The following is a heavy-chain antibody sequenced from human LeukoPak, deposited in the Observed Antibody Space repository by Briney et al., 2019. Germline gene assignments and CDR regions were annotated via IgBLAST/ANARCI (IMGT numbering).Heavy chain of an antibody. CDR1: GYTFTSYG. Sequence: ASVKVSSMAFGYTFTSYGTRSVRQAPGQGLEWMGWISAYNGNTNYAQKLQGRVTMTTDTSTSTAYMELRSLRSDDTGVYYCAREGGYSSSWYGLGYYFDYWGQGTLVTVSS. D-gene: IGHD6-13*01. CDR3: AREGGYSSSWYGLGYYFDY. J-gene: IGHJ4*02. CDR2: ISAYNGNT. V-gene: IGHV1-18*01.